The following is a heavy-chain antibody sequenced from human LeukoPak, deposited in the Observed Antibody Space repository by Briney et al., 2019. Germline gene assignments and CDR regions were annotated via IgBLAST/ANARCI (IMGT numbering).Heavy chain of an antibody. Sequence: ASVKVSCKASGYRLTSYYIHWVRQAPGQGLEWMGIINPSGGGTKYAQKFQGRVTMTRDTSTSTVYMELSSLRSEDTAVYYCARDGGVPTTRGDYWGQGTLLTVSS. CDR2: INPSGGGT. CDR1: GYRLTSYY. D-gene: IGHD1-26*01. CDR3: ARDGGVPTTRGDY. V-gene: IGHV1-46*01. J-gene: IGHJ4*02.